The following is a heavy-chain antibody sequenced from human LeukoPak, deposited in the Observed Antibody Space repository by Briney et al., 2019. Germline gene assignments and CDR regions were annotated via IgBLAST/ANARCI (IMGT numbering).Heavy chain of an antibody. V-gene: IGHV4-59*01. J-gene: IGHJ4*02. D-gene: IGHD2-21*02. CDR1: GGSINNYY. Sequence: SETLSLTCAVSGGSINNYYWSWIRQPPGKGLEWIGYIYDSGSTNYNPSLKSRVTISVDTSKNQFSLKLTSVTAADTAVYYCARANVVTASDYWGQGTLVTVAS. CDR2: IYDSGST. CDR3: ARANVVTASDY.